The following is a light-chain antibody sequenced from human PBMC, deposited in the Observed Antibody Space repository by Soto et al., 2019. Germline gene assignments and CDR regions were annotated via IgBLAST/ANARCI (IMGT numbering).Light chain of an antibody. CDR2: KAS. CDR3: QHYNSYSEA. J-gene: IGKJ1*01. CDR1: QSITNW. V-gene: IGKV1-5*03. Sequence: DIQMPQSPSTLSASVGDSVTITCRASQSITNWLAWYQQKPGKAPKLLIYKASTLKSGVPSRFSGSGSGTEFTLTISSLQPDDFATYYCQHYNSYSEAFGQGTKVDIK.